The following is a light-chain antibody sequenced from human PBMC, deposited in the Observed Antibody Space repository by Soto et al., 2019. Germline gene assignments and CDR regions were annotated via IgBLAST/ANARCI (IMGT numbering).Light chain of an antibody. Sequence: DIVVTQSPESLAVSLGERATINCRFSQSLLLSSSHEHCLAWYQQKPGQPPRLLIYWASTRESGVPDGFSGSRSGTDFTLTISSVKAEYVALYDCQQYYSAPWTFGQGTKVEIK. CDR2: WAS. CDR3: QQYYSAPWT. J-gene: IGKJ1*01. CDR1: QSLLLSSSHEHC. V-gene: IGKV4-1*01.